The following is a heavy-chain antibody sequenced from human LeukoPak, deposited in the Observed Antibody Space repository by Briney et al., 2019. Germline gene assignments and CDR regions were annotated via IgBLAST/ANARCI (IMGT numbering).Heavy chain of an antibody. D-gene: IGHD6-19*01. CDR1: GGSISIYY. CDR3: ARGGGGIAVAGIDY. J-gene: IGHJ4*02. V-gene: IGHV4-59*08. CDR2: IYYSGST. Sequence: SETLSLTCTVSGGSISIYYWSWIRQPPGKGLEWIGYIYYSGSTNYNPSLKSRVTISVDTSKNQFSLKLSSVTAADTAVYYCARGGGGIAVAGIDYWGQGTLVTVSS.